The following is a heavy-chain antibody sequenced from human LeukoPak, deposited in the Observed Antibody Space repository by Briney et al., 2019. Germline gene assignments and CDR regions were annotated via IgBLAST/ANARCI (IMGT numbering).Heavy chain of an antibody. Sequence: ASVTLSCTASGYTFTSYGISWVRQAPGQGLEWMGWISAYNGNTNYEQKLQGRVTMTTDTSTSTAYMELRSLRSDDTAVYYCARDELLFGYWGQGTLVTVSS. J-gene: IGHJ4*02. CDR1: GYTFTSYG. CDR2: ISAYNGNT. CDR3: ARDELLFGY. D-gene: IGHD1-26*01. V-gene: IGHV1-18*04.